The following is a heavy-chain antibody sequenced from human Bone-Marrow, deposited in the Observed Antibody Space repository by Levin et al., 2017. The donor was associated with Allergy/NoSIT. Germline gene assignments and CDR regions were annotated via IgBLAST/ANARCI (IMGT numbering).Heavy chain of an antibody. D-gene: IGHD3-3*01. J-gene: IGHJ6*02. CDR2: IYYSGST. CDR1: CGSTRTYY. V-gene: IGHV4-59*08. CDR3: ARHRSYNFWSGYYQTNYYYYGMDV. Sequence: SPTLSLPCTVSCGSTRTYYWSWIRQPPGKGLEWIGYIYYSGSTNYNPSLKSRVTISADTSKNQFSLKLSSLTAADTAVYYCARHRSYNFWSGYYQTNYYYYGMDVWGQGTTVTVSS.